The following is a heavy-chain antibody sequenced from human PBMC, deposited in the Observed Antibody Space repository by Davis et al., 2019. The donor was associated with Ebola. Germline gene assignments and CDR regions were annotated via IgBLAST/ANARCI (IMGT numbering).Heavy chain of an antibody. Sequence: GSLRLSCAASKFSFSSYDMHWIRQPPGKGLEWIGSIHYSGSTYYKPSLKGRITISILTSQNQFSLKLSSVTAADTAVYYCARLKNGNFYYYDDMDVWGQGTTVTVSS. V-gene: IGHV4-39*01. J-gene: IGHJ6*02. CDR3: ARLKNGNFYYYDDMDV. CDR1: KFSFSSYD. CDR2: IHYSGST. D-gene: IGHD1-1*01.